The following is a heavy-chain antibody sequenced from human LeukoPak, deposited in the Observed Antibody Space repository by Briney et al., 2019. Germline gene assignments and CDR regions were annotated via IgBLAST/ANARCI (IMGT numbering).Heavy chain of an antibody. Sequence: GRSLRLSCAAPGFTFDDYAMHWVRQAPGKGLEWVSGISWNSGSIGYADSVKGRFTISRDNAKNSLYLQMNSLRAEDMALYYCAKGSYGSGPLDYWGQGTLVTVSS. CDR2: ISWNSGSI. CDR1: GFTFDDYA. V-gene: IGHV3-9*03. D-gene: IGHD3-10*01. CDR3: AKGSYGSGPLDY. J-gene: IGHJ4*02.